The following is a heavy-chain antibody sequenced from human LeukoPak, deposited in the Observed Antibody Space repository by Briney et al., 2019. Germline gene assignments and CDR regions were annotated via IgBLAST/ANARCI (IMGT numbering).Heavy chain of an antibody. CDR3: AKSRGESRGASNY. D-gene: IGHD1-26*01. Sequence: GGSLRLSCAASGFTFSSYAMNWVRQAPGKGLDWVSFISGSGDTTYYADSVKGRFTISRDNSKNTLYLQMNSLRAEDTAVYYCAKSRGESRGASNYWGQGTLVTVSS. CDR1: GFTFSSYA. CDR2: ISGSGDTT. J-gene: IGHJ4*02. V-gene: IGHV3-23*01.